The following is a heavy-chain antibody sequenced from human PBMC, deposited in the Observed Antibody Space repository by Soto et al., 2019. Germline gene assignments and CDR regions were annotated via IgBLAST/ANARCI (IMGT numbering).Heavy chain of an antibody. CDR3: AATIAARHYDYCYGIDV. J-gene: IGHJ6*02. D-gene: IGHD6-6*01. V-gene: IGHV1-2*04. Sequence: QVQLVQSGAEVKKPGASVKVSCKASGYTFTGYYMHWVRQAPGQGLEWMGWINPNSGGTNYAQKFQGWVTMTRDTAISTAHMDLSRLRFDDTAVYYCAATIAARHYDYCYGIDVWGQGTMVTVSS. CDR2: INPNSGGT. CDR1: GYTFTGYY.